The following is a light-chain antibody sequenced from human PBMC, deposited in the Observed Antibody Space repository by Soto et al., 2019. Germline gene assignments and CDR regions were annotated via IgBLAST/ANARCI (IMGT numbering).Light chain of an antibody. J-gene: IGLJ2*01. V-gene: IGLV2-8*01. Sequence: QSALTQPPSASGSPGQSVTISCTGTSSDVGGYNYVSWYQHHPGKGPKLMIYEVSKRTSGVPDRFSGSKSGNTASLTVPGLQAEDEADYYCSSFAGSNTVFGGGTKLTVL. CDR3: SSFAGSNTV. CDR2: EVS. CDR1: SSDVGGYNY.